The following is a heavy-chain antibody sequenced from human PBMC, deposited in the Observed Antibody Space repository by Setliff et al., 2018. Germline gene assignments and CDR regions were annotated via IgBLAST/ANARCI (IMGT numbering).Heavy chain of an antibody. CDR2: FYTSG. CDR3: ARGDSSGNNYPVLDY. D-gene: IGHD1-26*01. V-gene: IGHV4-61*09. CDR1: GGSISSGSYY. Sequence: SETLSLTCTVSGGSISSGSYYWTWIRQPAGKGLEWIGHFYTSGFTISADSSKSQFFLELNSVTAADTAVYYCARGDSSGNNYPVLDYWGRGILVTVSS. J-gene: IGHJ4*02.